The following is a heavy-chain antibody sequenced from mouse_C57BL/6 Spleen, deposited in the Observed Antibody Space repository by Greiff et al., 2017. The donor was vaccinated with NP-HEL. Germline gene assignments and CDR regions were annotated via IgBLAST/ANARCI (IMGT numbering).Heavy chain of an antibody. V-gene: IGHV1-55*01. J-gene: IGHJ3*01. Sequence: VQLQQSGAELVKPGASVKMSCKASGYTFTSYWITWVKQRPGQGLEWIGDIYPGSGSTNYNETFKSKATLTVDTSSSTAYMQLSSLTSEDSAGYYCATTVVAKKTWFAYWGQGTLVTGSA. CDR2: IYPGSGST. CDR1: GYTFTSYW. D-gene: IGHD1-1*01. CDR3: ATTVVAKKTWFAY.